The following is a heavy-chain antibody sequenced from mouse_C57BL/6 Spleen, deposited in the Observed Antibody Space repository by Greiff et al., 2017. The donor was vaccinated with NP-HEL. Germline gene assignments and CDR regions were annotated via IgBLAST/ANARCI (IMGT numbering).Heavy chain of an antibody. V-gene: IGHV5-17*01. CDR3: ARQLTGYYYAMDY. D-gene: IGHD4-1*01. J-gene: IGHJ4*01. CDR1: GFTFSDYG. CDR2: ISSGSSTI. Sequence: EVQLVESGGGLVKPGGSLKLSCAASGFTFSDYGMHWVRQAPEKGLEWVAYISSGSSTIYYADTVKGRFTISRDNAKNTLFLQMTSLRSEDTAMYYCARQLTGYYYAMDYWGQGTSVTVSS.